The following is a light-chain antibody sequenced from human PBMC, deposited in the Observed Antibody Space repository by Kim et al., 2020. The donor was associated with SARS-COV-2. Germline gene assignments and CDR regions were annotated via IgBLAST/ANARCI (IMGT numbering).Light chain of an antibody. J-gene: IGLJ2*01. CDR2: DDT. CDR3: NSRDSSGHLVV. Sequence: ALGQTVRITCQGASLRIYSASWYQQKPGQAPILVIYDDTNGASGIPDRVSGSRSGNTASLTITGAQAEDEADYYCNSRDSSGHLVVFGGGTQLTVL. V-gene: IGLV3-19*01. CDR1: SLRIYS.